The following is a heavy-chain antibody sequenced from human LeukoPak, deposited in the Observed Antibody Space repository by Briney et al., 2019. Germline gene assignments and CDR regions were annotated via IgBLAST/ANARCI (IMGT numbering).Heavy chain of an antibody. V-gene: IGHV3-11*01. CDR1: GFTFSDYY. D-gene: IGHD6-6*01. CDR2: ISSSGSTI. Sequence: GGSLTLSCAASGFTFSDYYMSWIRQAPGKGLQWVSYISSSGSTIYYADSVKGRFTISRDNAKNSLYLQMNSLRAEDTAVYYCARVRYSSSSFWFDPWGQGTLVTVSS. CDR3: ARVRYSSSSFWFDP. J-gene: IGHJ5*02.